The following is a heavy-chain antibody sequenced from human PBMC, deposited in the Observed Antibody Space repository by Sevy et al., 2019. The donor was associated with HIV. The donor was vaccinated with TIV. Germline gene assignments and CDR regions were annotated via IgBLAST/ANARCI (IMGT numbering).Heavy chain of an antibody. J-gene: IGHJ5*02. D-gene: IGHD3-10*01. CDR3: ARGLGRYYGSGSYYKGNWFDP. V-gene: IGHV4-34*01. CDR2: INHSGST. Sequence: SETLSLTCAVYGGSFSGYYWSWIRQPPGKGLEWIGEINHSGSTNYNPSLKSRFTISVGTSKNQFSLKLSSVTAADTAVYYCARGLGRYYGSGSYYKGNWFDPWGQGTLVTVSS. CDR1: GGSFSGYY.